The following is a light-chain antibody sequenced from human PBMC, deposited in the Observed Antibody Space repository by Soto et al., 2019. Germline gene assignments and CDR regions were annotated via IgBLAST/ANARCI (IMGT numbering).Light chain of an antibody. CDR3: QQYADSPRT. CDR1: QSVTSTY. CDR2: GAS. Sequence: EIVLTQSPGTLSLSPGERATLSFRASQSVTSTYLAWYQQKPGQATRLLVYGASSRATGIPDRFSGTGSGTDFTLTISRLEPEDFAVYYCQQYADSPRTFGRGTTVEVK. V-gene: IGKV3-20*01. J-gene: IGKJ1*01.